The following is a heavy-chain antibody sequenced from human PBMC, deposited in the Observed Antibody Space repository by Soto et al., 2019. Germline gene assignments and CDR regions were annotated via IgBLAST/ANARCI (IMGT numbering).Heavy chain of an antibody. Sequence: SLRLSCAASGFTFSSYAMSWVRQAPGKGLEWVSAISGSGGSTYYADSVKGRFTISRDNSKNTLYLQMNSLRAKDTAVYYCAKDLRKYDFWSALAGWFDPWGQGTLVTVSS. V-gene: IGHV3-23*01. CDR2: ISGSGGST. CDR1: GFTFSSYA. D-gene: IGHD3-3*01. J-gene: IGHJ5*02. CDR3: AKDLRKYDFWSALAGWFDP.